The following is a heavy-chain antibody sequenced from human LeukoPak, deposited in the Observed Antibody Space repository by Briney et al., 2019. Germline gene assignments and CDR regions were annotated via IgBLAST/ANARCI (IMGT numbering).Heavy chain of an antibody. V-gene: IGHV3-21*01. D-gene: IGHD2-15*01. CDR1: GFTFSSYS. Sequence: GGSLSLSCAASGFTFSSYSMNWVRQAPGKGLEWVSSISRSSSYIYYADSVKGRFTISRDNAKNSLYLQMNSLRAEDTAVYYCARDSRYCSGGSCYGMDVWGKGTTVTVSS. CDR2: ISRSSSYI. J-gene: IGHJ6*04. CDR3: ARDSRYCSGGSCYGMDV.